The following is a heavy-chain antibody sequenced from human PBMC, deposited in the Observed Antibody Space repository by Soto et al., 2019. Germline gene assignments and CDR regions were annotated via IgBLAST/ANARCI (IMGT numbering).Heavy chain of an antibody. V-gene: IGHV1-69*04. Sequence: GASVKVSCKASGGTFSSYTISWVRQAPGQGLEWMGRIIPILGIANYAQKFQGRVTITADKSTSTAYMELSSLRSEDTAVYYCARERAHSSSWYCYYYYYMDVWGKGTTVTVSS. D-gene: IGHD6-13*01. CDR2: IIPILGIA. CDR1: GGTFSSYT. J-gene: IGHJ6*03. CDR3: ARERAHSSSWYCYYYYYMDV.